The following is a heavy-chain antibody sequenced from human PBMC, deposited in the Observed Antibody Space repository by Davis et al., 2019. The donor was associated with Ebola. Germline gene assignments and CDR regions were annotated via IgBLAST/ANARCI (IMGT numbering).Heavy chain of an antibody. CDR1: GYTFTGYY. D-gene: IGHD2-15*01. J-gene: IGHJ6*04. CDR2: INPNSGGT. CDR3: AREVVVVVAATPGYYYYGMDV. Sequence: ASVKVSCKASGYTFTGYYMHWVRQAPGQGLEWMGRINPNSGGTNYAQKFQGRVTMTRDTSTSTVYMELSSLRSEDTAVYYCAREVVVVVAATPGYYYYGMDVWGKGTTVTVSS. V-gene: IGHV1-2*06.